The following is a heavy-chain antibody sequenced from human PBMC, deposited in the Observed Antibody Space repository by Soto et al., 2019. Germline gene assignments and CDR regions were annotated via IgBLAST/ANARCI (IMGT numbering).Heavy chain of an antibody. D-gene: IGHD3-10*01. CDR3: AKDRGPYRGSGNWDY. J-gene: IGHJ4*02. Sequence: QVQLVESGGGVVQPGRSLRLSCAASGFTFSIYDMHWVRQAPGKGLEWVAIISYDGSNKYYADSVKGRFTISRDNSKNTLYLQMNSLRAEDTAVYYCAKDRGPYRGSGNWDYWGQGTLVTVSS. CDR1: GFTFSIYD. CDR2: ISYDGSNK. V-gene: IGHV3-30*18.